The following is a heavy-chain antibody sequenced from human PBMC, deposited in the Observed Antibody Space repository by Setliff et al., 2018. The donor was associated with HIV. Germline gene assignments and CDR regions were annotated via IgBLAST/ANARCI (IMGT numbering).Heavy chain of an antibody. J-gene: IGHJ4*01. CDR3: ARGLRYFDWLSPTYFDY. CDR2: IFSNDEK. CDR1: GFSLSNTRMG. V-gene: IGHV2-26*01. D-gene: IGHD3-9*01. Sequence: SGRTLVNPTEPLTLTCTVSGFSLSNTRMGVSWIRQPPGKALEWLAHIFSNDEKSYSISLKSRLTISKDTSKSQVVLTMTNMDPVDTATYYCARGLRYFDWLSPTYFDYWGHGTLVTVSS.